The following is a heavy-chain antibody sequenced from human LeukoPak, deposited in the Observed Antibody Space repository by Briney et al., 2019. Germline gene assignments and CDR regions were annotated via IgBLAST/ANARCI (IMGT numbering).Heavy chain of an antibody. V-gene: IGHV3-49*03. CDR3: TRGGYEYSYGGYYFDY. J-gene: IGHJ4*02. Sequence: GGSLRLSCAASGFTFSSYAMSWFRQAPGKGLEWVGFIRSKAYGGTTEYAASVKGRFTISRDDSKSIAYLQMNSLKTEDTAVYYCTRGGYEYSYGGYYFDYWGQGTLVTVSS. CDR1: GFTFSSYA. D-gene: IGHD5-18*01. CDR2: IRSKAYGGTT.